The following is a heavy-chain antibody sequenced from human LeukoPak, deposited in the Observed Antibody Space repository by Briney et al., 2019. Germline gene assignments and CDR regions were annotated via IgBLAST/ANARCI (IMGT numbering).Heavy chain of an antibody. V-gene: IGHV4-39*01. CDR3: ARHQWHYYYYMGV. CDR2: IYYSGDT. J-gene: IGHJ6*03. CDR1: GGSISSYY. D-gene: IGHD6-19*01. Sequence: SETLSLTCTVPGGSISSYYWSWIRQPPGKGLEWIGSIYYSGDTYYNPSLKSRRVTISVDTSKNQFSLRLSSVTAADTAVYYCARHQWHYYYYMGVWGKGSTVTVSS.